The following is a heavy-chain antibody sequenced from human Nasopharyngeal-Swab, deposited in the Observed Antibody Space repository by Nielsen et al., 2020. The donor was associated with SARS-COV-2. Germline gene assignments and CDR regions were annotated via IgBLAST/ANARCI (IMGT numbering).Heavy chain of an antibody. D-gene: IGHD4-23*01. Sequence: GESLKISCAASGFTFSDYYMSWIRQAPGKGLEWVSYISSSSSYTNYADSVKGRFTISRDNAKNSLYLQMNSLRAEDTAVYYCARDLGGFGGYWGQGTLATVSS. CDR2: ISSSSSYT. CDR1: GFTFSDYY. V-gene: IGHV3-11*05. CDR3: ARDLGGFGGY. J-gene: IGHJ4*02.